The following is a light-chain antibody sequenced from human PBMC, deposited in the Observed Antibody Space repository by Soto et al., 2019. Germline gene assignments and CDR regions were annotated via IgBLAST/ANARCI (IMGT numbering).Light chain of an antibody. CDR3: LQFTPWT. CDR2: AAS. CDR1: QSVSNSY. J-gene: IGKJ1*01. Sequence: EIVLTQSPGILSLSPGERATLSCRASQSVSNSYLAWYQQKPGQAPRLLMYAASNRATGIPYRFSGSVSGTVFTLTISRLERDDFAVFYCLQFTPWTSGQGTKEEI. V-gene: IGKV3-20*01.